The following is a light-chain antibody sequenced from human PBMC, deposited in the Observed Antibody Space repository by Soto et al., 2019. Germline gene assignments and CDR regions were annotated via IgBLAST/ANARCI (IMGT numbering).Light chain of an antibody. Sequence: QSALTQPASVSGSPGQSIAISCTGTSSDVGYYNYVSWYQQHPGKAPKVMIYDVNNRPSGVSDRFSGSKSGNTASLTISGLQAEDEADYHCSSYTSSSTYVFGTGTKVTVL. J-gene: IGLJ1*01. CDR1: SSDVGYYNY. CDR2: DVN. V-gene: IGLV2-14*03. CDR3: SSYTSSSTYV.